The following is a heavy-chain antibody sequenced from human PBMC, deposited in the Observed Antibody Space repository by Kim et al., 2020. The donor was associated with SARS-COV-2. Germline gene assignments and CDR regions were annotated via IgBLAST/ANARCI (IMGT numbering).Heavy chain of an antibody. J-gene: IGHJ4*01. D-gene: IGHD3-9*01. Sequence: LKSRVTISVDTSKNQFSLKLSSVTAADTAVYYCARHFSPSFDWLSDYFAYWGHGTLVTVSS. V-gene: IGHV4-39*01. CDR3: ARHFSPSFDWLSDYFAY.